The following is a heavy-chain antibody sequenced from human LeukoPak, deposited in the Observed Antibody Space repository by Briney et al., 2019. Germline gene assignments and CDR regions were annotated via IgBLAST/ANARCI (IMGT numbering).Heavy chain of an antibody. CDR2: INSDGSST. D-gene: IGHD6-25*01. V-gene: IGHV3-74*01. CDR3: ARDQPLRLRQLYYYYMDV. J-gene: IGHJ6*03. CDR1: GFTFSSYW. Sequence: GGSLRLSCAASGFTFSSYWMHWVRQAPGKGLVWVSRINSDGSSTSYADSVKGRFTISRDNAKNTLYLQMNSLRAEDTAVYYCARDQPLRLRQLYYYYMDVWGKGTMVTVSS.